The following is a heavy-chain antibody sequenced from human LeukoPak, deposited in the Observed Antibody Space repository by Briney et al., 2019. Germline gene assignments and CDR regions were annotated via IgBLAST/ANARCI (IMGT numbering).Heavy chain of an antibody. V-gene: IGHV6-1*01. Sequence: LQTLSLTSAISGDSVSSNSAAWNWIRQAASRGLEWLGRTYYRSKWFNDYAVYVKGRITIHPDTSKNQLSLQLNSVSPEDTAVYYCASNYYDSGGYYYTYYWGEGTQVTVSS. D-gene: IGHD3-22*01. CDR1: GDSVSSNSAA. CDR2: TYYRSKWFN. CDR3: ASNYYDSGGYYYTYY. J-gene: IGHJ4*02.